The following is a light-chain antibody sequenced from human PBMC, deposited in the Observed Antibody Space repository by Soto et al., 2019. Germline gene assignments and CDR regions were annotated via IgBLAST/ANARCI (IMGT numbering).Light chain of an antibody. J-gene: IGKJ5*01. Sequence: EIVMTHSPATLSVSPWERATLSCRASQSVSSNLAWYQQKPGQAPRLLIYGASTRATGIPARFSGSGSGTEFTLTISSLQSEDFATYYCQQTNSFPFNFGQGTRLEIK. V-gene: IGKV3-15*01. CDR1: QSVSSN. CDR3: QQTNSFPFN. CDR2: GAS.